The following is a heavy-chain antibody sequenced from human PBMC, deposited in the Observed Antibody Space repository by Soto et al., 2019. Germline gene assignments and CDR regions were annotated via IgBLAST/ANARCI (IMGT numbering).Heavy chain of an antibody. CDR1: GFTVSNNY. D-gene: IGHD3-10*02. CDR2: IYSGGNT. Sequence: EVQLVETGGGLIQPGGSLRLSCAASGFTVSNNYMSWVRQAPGKGLEWVPLIYSGGNTYYADSVKGRFTISRDSSKNTLYLQMNTLRAEDTALYYCARSVSRDYVLYWGQGTLVTVSS. CDR3: ARSVSRDYVLY. V-gene: IGHV3-53*02. J-gene: IGHJ4*02.